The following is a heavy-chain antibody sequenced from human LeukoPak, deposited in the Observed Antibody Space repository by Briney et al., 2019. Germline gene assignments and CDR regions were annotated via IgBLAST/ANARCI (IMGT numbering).Heavy chain of an antibody. Sequence: GEPLKISCFDSVYTFANFWIGWVRHTPGQGLEWIGIIHPTDSQTLYSPSSQGQVTISVDRSINTAYLQWSSLKASDTAMYYCARRAYSGSGSSDYWGQGTLVTVSS. CDR2: IHPTDSQT. V-gene: IGHV5-51*01. CDR3: ARRAYSGSGSSDY. D-gene: IGHD3-10*01. J-gene: IGHJ4*02. CDR1: VYTFANFW.